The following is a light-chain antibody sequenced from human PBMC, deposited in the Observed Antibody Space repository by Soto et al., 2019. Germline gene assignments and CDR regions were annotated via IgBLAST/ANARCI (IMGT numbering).Light chain of an antibody. CDR2: DVS. CDR1: SVDVGAYNY. J-gene: IGLJ3*02. CDR3: CSYAGSYTVV. Sequence: QSALTQPRSVSGSPGQSVTISCTGTSVDVGAYNYVSWYQQHPGKVPKLMIYDVSRRPSGVPDRFSGSKSGNTASLTISGLQADDEADYYCCSYAGSYTVVFGGGTKVTVL. V-gene: IGLV2-11*01.